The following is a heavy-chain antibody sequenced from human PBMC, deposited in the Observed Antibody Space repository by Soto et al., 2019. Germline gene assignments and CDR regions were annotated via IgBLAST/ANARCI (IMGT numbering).Heavy chain of an antibody. CDR2: INHSGST. CDR1: GGSFSGYY. D-gene: IGHD2-2*01. CDR3: ARRRGYCSSTSCYGSWFDP. Sequence: SETLSLTCAVYGGSFSGYYWSWIRQPPGKGLEWIGEINHSGSTNYNPSLKSRVTISVDTSKNQFSLKLSSVTAADTAVYYCARRRGYCSSTSCYGSWFDPWGQGTLVTVSS. V-gene: IGHV4-34*01. J-gene: IGHJ5*02.